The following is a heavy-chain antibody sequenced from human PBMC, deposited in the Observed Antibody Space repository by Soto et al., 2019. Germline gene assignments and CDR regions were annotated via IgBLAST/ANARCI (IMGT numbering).Heavy chain of an antibody. J-gene: IGHJ3*02. V-gene: IGHV1-3*01. D-gene: IGHD1-26*01. CDR3: ASRGGTFDAFDI. CDR2: ISADNANT. Sequence: VRQAPGQGLEWMGWISADNANTKYSQKFQGRVTITRDTSASTAYMELSSLRSEDTAVYYCASRGGTFDAFDIWGQGTMVTVSS.